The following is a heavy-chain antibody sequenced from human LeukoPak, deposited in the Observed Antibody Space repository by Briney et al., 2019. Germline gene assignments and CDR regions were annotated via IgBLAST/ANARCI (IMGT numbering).Heavy chain of an antibody. J-gene: IGHJ4*02. V-gene: IGHV4-39*01. CDR1: GGSLSSSSFS. CDR3: ARGHYDFSTGSYTGGFYYFDS. D-gene: IGHD3-3*01. CDR2: INNSGST. Sequence: SETLSLPCTVSGGSLSSSSFSLAWIRQPPGKGLEWIGSINNSGSTSPNSSLKSRVSIFVHTSQNQFSLKLSAVTAADTAMYYCARGHYDFSTGSYTGGFYYFDSWGQGTLVTVS.